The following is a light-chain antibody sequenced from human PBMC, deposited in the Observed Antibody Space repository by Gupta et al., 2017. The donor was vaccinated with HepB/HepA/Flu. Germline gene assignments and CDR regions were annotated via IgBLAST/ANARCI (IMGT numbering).Light chain of an antibody. Sequence: QSLLTQPPSASGTPGQRVTISCSGGSSNIGGRTVNWYQHFPGTAPKLLIYNSNQRPSGIPDRFSGSRSGTSASLAISGLQHEDEAEYYCEAWDDSLKGCVFGGGTKMTGL. J-gene: IGLJ2*01. V-gene: IGLV1-44*01. CDR3: EAWDDSLKGCV. CDR2: NSN. CDR1: SSNIGGRT.